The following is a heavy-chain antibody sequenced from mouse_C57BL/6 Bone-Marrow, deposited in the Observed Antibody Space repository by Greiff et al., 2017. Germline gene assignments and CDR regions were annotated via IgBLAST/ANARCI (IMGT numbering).Heavy chain of an antibody. CDR3: ARSMAPFAY. CDR2: IHPNSGST. J-gene: IGHJ3*01. CDR1: GYTFTSYW. Sequence: QVQLKQPGAELVKPGASVKLSCKASGYTFTSYWMHWVKQRPGQGLEWIGMIHPNSGSTNYNEKFKSKATLTVDNSSSTAYMQLSSLTSEDSAVYYCARSMAPFAYWGQGTLVTVSA. D-gene: IGHD2-10*02. V-gene: IGHV1-64*01.